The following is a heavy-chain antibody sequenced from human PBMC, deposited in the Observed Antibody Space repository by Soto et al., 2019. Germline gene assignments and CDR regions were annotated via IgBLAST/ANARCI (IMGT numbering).Heavy chain of an antibody. CDR1: GYTFTSYG. V-gene: IGHV1-18*01. CDR2: ISAYNGNT. Sequence: ASVKVSCKASGYTFTSYGISWVRQAPGQGLEWMGWISAYNGNTNYAQKLQGRVTMTTDTSTSTAYMELRSLRSDDTAVYYCARDRDRGYVAPFYDILTGERETPHMDVWGKGTTVTVSS. CDR3: ARDRDRGYVAPFYDILTGERETPHMDV. D-gene: IGHD3-9*01. J-gene: IGHJ6*03.